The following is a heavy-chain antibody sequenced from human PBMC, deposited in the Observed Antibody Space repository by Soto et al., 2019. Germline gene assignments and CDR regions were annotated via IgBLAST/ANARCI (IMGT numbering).Heavy chain of an antibody. J-gene: IGHJ6*02. CDR1: GGTFSSYA. V-gene: IGHV1-69*13. CDR2: IIPIFGTA. CDR3: ARCGSGSYYYYGMDV. D-gene: IGHD3-10*01. Sequence: ASVKVSCKASGGTFSSYAISWVRQAPGQGLEWMGGIIPIFGTANYAQKFQGRVTITADESTSTAYMELSSLRSEDTDAYYCARCGSGSYYYYGMDVSGQGNTVTVSS.